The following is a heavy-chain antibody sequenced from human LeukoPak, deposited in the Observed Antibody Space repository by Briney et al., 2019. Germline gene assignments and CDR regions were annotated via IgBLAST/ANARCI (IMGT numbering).Heavy chain of an antibody. J-gene: IGHJ4*02. CDR3: ARAKPDWNAPDY. CDR2: VYNSEST. V-gene: IGHV4-59*12. D-gene: IGHD1-1*01. Sequence: PSETLSLTCTVSGGSISGYFWSWIRQSPGKGLEWIGYVYNSESTKYNPSRESRVIIAVATSNNQFFLDLTSVTAADAAVYFCARAKPDWNAPDYWGKGTLVTVSS. CDR1: GGSISGYF.